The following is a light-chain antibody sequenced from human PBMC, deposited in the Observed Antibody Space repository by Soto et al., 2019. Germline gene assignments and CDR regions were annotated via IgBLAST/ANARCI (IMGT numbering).Light chain of an antibody. CDR3: QQYKTYSWT. Sequence: EIVLTQSPGTLSLSPGERATLSCRASQSVTSTYLAWYQQKPGQAPRLLIYGASTRATGIPARFSGSGSGTEFTLTISSLQPDDFATYYCQQYKTYSWTFGQGTKVDIK. CDR1: QSVTSTY. V-gene: IGKV3-20*01. J-gene: IGKJ1*01. CDR2: GAS.